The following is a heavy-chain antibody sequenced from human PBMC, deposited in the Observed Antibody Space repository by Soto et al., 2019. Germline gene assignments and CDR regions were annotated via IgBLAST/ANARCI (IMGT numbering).Heavy chain of an antibody. V-gene: IGHV1-69*06. CDR3: ASTRYDSSAYYYWYLGL. Sequence: QVELVQSGAEVKKPGSSVKVSCQASEDTFRNYAISWVRQAPGQGLEWLGGIIPIFGTANYAQKSQGRVTITADTSAKTVYLELSSLRSEDTAVYYCASTRYDSSAYYYWYLGLWGRGTLVTVSS. CDR1: EDTFRNYA. D-gene: IGHD3-22*01. CDR2: IIPIFGTA. J-gene: IGHJ2*01.